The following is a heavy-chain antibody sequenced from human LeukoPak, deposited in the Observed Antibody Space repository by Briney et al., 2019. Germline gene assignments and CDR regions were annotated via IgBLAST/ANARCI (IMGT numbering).Heavy chain of an antibody. D-gene: IGHD2-21*02. CDR2: IIPIFGTA. V-gene: IGHV1-69*13. J-gene: IGHJ4*02. CDR1: GGTFSSYA. CDR3: ARAPRWVTAIDFDY. Sequence: ASVKVSCKASGGTFSSYAISWVRQAPGQGLEWMGGIIPIFGTANYAQKFQGRVTITADESTSTAYMELSSLRSEDTAVYYCARAPRWVTAIDFDYWGQGTLVTVSS.